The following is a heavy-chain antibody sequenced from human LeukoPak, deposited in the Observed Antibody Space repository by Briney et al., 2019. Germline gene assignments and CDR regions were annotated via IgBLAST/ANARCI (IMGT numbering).Heavy chain of an antibody. D-gene: IGHD5-12*01. Sequence: WIRQPPGKGLEWIGRIKSKTDGGTTDYAAPVKGRFTISRDDSKNTLYLQMNSLRDDDTAVYYCAKSSLVASYDYWGQGTLVTVSS. J-gene: IGHJ4*02. CDR2: IKSKTDGGTT. V-gene: IGHV3-15*01. CDR3: AKSSLVASYDY.